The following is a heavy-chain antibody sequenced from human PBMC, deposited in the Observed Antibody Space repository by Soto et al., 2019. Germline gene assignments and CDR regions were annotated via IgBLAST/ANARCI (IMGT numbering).Heavy chain of an antibody. CDR3: ARDNDRPQLGGNYYYILDV. J-gene: IGHJ6*02. CDR2: IMPVFRTP. V-gene: IGHV1-69*12. CDR1: GGTFRTAG. Sequence: QVQLEQSGAEVKKPGSSVKVSCKASGGTFRTAGVSWVRQAPGQGLEWMGGIMPVFRTPDYAQKFHGRVTITADESTSTAYMELSGLRSDDTAVYYCARDNDRPQLGGNYYYILDVWGQGTTITVSS. D-gene: IGHD2-8*01.